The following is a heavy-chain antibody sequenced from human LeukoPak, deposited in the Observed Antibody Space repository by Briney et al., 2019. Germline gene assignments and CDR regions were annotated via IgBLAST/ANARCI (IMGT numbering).Heavy chain of an antibody. CDR3: ARSGLWFGELWGY. CDR2: IKQDGSEK. D-gene: IGHD3-10*01. V-gene: IGHV3-7*01. CDR1: GFTFSSYA. Sequence: GGSLRLSCAASGFTFSSYAMSWVRQAPGKGLEWVANIKQDGSEKYYVDSVKGRFTISRDNAKNSLYLQMNSLRAEDTAVYYCARSGLWFGELWGYWGQGTLVTVSS. J-gene: IGHJ4*02.